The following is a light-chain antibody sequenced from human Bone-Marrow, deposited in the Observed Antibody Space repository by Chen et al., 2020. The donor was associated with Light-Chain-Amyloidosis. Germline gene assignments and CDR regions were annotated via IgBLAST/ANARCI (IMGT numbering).Light chain of an antibody. CDR1: SSDVGGDNH. V-gene: IGLV2-14*01. CDR3: SSYTITNTLV. J-gene: IGLJ1*01. Sequence: QSALTQPASVSGSPGQSITISCTGTSSDVGGDNHVSWYQQHPDKAPKLMIYEVTNRPSWVPARFSGSKSDNTASLTSSGLQTEDEADYFCSSYTITNTLVVGSGTRVTVL. CDR2: EVT.